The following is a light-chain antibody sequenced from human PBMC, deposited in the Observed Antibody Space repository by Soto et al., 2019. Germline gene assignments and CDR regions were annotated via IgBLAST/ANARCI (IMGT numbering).Light chain of an antibody. J-gene: IGLJ1*01. CDR1: SSDVGGYNY. Sequence: QSALTQPRSVSGSPGQSVTISCTCTSSDVGGYNYVSWYQQHPGKAPKLTIYDVSNRPSWVPDRISGSKSGNTASLTISGLQAEDEADYYCCSYAGSYTFVFGTGTKVTVL. CDR2: DVS. V-gene: IGLV2-11*01. CDR3: CSYAGSYTFV.